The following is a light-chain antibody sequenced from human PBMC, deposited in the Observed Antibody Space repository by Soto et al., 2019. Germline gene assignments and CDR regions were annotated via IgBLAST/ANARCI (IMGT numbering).Light chain of an antibody. J-gene: IGKJ2*01. CDR1: QSVSSSY. V-gene: IGKV3-20*01. CDR2: GAS. CDR3: QQYGSSPPST. Sequence: EIVLTQSPGTLSLSPGERATLSCRASQSVSSSYLAWYQQKPGQAPRLLIYGASSRATGIPDRFSGSGSGTDFTLTISRLEPEDFAVYYCQQYGSSPPSTFGPGTKLEIK.